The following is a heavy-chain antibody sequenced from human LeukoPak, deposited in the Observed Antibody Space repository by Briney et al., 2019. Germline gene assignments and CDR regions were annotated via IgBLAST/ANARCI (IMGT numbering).Heavy chain of an antibody. Sequence: PGGSLRLSCAASGFTFSSYSMNWVRQAPGKGLEWVSYISGSSSTIYYADSVKGRFTISRGNAKNSLYLQMNSLRAEDTAVYYCARGGSGYYYWGQGTLVTVSS. CDR3: ARGGSGYYY. V-gene: IGHV3-48*01. J-gene: IGHJ4*02. CDR1: GFTFSSYS. D-gene: IGHD5-18*01. CDR2: ISGSSSTI.